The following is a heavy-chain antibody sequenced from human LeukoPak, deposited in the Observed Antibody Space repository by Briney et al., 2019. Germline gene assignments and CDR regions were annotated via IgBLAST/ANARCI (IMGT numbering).Heavy chain of an antibody. D-gene: IGHD2-15*01. Sequence: SETLSLTCTVSGGSISSYYWGWIRQPPGKGLEWIGSIYYSGSTYYNPPLKSRVTISVDTSKNQFSLKLSSVTAADTAVYYCARAERGGPIGDAFDIWGQGTMVTVSS. CDR1: GGSISSYY. CDR2: IYYSGST. V-gene: IGHV4-39*07. CDR3: ARAERGGPIGDAFDI. J-gene: IGHJ3*02.